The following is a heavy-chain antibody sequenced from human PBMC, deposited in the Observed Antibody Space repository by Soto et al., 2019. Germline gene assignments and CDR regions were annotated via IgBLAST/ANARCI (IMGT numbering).Heavy chain of an antibody. Sequence: QVQLQEAGPGLVKPSETLSLTCTVSGGSFSSGSYYWSWIRQPPGKGLEWIGYIYYSGSTNYNPSLKSRVTISVDTSKNQFSLKLSSVTAADTAVYYCAREPTVTYTAYFDYWGQGTLVTVSS. CDR2: IYYSGST. D-gene: IGHD4-17*01. CDR1: GGSFSSGSYY. CDR3: AREPTVTYTAYFDY. V-gene: IGHV4-61*01. J-gene: IGHJ4*02.